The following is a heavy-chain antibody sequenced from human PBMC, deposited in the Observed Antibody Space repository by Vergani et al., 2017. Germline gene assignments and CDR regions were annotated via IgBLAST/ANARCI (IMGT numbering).Heavy chain of an antibody. CDR2: IKSKTDGGTT. CDR1: GFTFSNAW. V-gene: IGHV3-15*01. CDR3: TTGGGEYYYASSGYSTRIDY. J-gene: IGHJ4*02. Sequence: EVQLVESGGGLVKPGGSLRLSCAASGFTFSNAWMSWVRQAPGKGLEWVGRIKSKTDGGTTDYAAPVKGRFTISRDDSKNTLYLQMNSLKTEDTAVYYCTTGGGEYYYASSGYSTRIDYWGQGTLVTVSS. D-gene: IGHD3-22*01.